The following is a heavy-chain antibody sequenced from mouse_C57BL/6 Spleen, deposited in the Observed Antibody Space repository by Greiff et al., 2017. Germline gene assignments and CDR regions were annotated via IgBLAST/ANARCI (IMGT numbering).Heavy chain of an antibody. CDR3: ARLGSSYGAMDY. Sequence: EVMLVESGPGMVKPSQSLSLTCTVTGYSITSGYDWHWIRHFPGNKLEWMGYISYSGSTNYNPSLKSRISITHDTSKNHFFLKLNSVTTEDTATYYCARLGSSYGAMDYWGQGTSVTVSS. D-gene: IGHD1-1*01. CDR1: GYSITSGYD. J-gene: IGHJ4*01. CDR2: ISYSGST. V-gene: IGHV3-1*01.